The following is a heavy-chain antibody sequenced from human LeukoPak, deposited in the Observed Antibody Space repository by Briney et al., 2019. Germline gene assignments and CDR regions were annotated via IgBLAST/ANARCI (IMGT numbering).Heavy chain of an antibody. CDR3: AKSGHSGELRPTGMDV. Sequence: GGSLRLSCAASGFTFSSYAMSWVRQAPGKGLEWVSGISGSGGSTYYADSVKGRFTVSRDNSRNTLYLQLISLTAEDTAVYYCAKSGHSGELRPTGMDVWGQGTTVTVSS. D-gene: IGHD1-26*01. CDR2: ISGSGGST. J-gene: IGHJ6*02. CDR1: GFTFSSYA. V-gene: IGHV3-23*01.